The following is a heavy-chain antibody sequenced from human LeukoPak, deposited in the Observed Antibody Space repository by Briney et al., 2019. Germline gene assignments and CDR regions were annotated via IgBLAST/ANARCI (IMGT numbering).Heavy chain of an antibody. Sequence: SETLSLTCTVSGDSISSGSYYWSWIRQPAGKGLEWIGRIYTSGSTNYNPSLKSRVTISVDTSKNQFSLKLSSVTAADTAVYYCARKSRGYSGSYDYWGQGTLVTVSS. V-gene: IGHV4-61*02. CDR3: ARKSRGYSGSYDY. J-gene: IGHJ4*02. CDR2: IYTSGST. CDR1: GDSISSGSYY. D-gene: IGHD1-26*01.